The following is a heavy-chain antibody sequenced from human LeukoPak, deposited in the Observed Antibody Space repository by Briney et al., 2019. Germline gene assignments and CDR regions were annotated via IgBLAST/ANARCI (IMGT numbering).Heavy chain of an antibody. J-gene: IGHJ4*02. CDR3: ARDGVAAAGTGIDY. V-gene: IGHV3-21*01. CDR2: ISSSSSYI. Sequence: PGGSLRLSCAASGFTFSSYAMSWVRQAPGKGLEWVSFISSSSSYIYYADSVKGRFTISRDNAKNSLYLQMNSLRAEDTAVYYCARDGVAAAGTGIDYWGQGTLVTVSS. CDR1: GFTFSSYA. D-gene: IGHD6-13*01.